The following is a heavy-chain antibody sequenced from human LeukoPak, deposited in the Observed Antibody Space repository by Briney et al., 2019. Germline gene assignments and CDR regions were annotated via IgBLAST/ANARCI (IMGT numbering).Heavy chain of an antibody. J-gene: IGHJ5*02. V-gene: IGHV4-38-2*01. Sequence: SETLSRTCAVSGYSISSGYYWGWIRQPPGKGLEWIGSVYHSGSTYYNPSLKSRVTISVDTSKNQFSLKLSSVTAADTAVYYCARHGNYYDTSQSDPWGQGTLVTVSS. CDR2: VYHSGST. CDR3: ARHGNYYDTSQSDP. CDR1: GYSISSGYY. D-gene: IGHD3-22*01.